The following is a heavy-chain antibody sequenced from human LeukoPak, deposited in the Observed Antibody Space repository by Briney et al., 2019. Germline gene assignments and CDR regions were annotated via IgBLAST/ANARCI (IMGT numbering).Heavy chain of an antibody. J-gene: IGHJ3*02. CDR3: AALGLGHCSSSSCYRDAFDI. CDR1: GFTFTSSA. D-gene: IGHD2-15*01. CDR2: IVVRSGNT. Sequence: SEKVSCKASGFTFTSSAVQWVRQARGQRLEWIGWIVVRSGNTNYAQKFQERVTITREMSTSTAYMELSSLRSEDTAVYYCAALGLGHCSSSSCYRDAFDIWGQGTMVTVSS. V-gene: IGHV1-58*01.